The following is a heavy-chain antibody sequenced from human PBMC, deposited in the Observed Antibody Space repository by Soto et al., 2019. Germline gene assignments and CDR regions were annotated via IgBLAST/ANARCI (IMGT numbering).Heavy chain of an antibody. CDR2: IWYDGSNK. D-gene: IGHD3-9*01. J-gene: IGHJ4*02. CDR1: GFTFSSYG. V-gene: IGHV3-33*01. Sequence: ESGGGVVQPGRSLRLSCAASGFTFSSYGMHWVRQAPGKGLEWVAVIWYDGSNKYYADSVKGRFTISRDNSKNTLYLQMNSLRAEDTAVYYCARSPQNYDILTGYYTWGQGTLVTVSS. CDR3: ARSPQNYDILTGYYT.